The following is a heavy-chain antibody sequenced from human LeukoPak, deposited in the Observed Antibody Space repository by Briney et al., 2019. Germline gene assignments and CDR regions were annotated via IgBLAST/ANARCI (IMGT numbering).Heavy chain of an antibody. D-gene: IGHD5-18*01. J-gene: IGHJ4*02. CDR2: ISTTGNTI. V-gene: IGHV3-11*01. CDR1: GFTFSDYY. CDR3: ARGRYTYGSRSHDY. Sequence: GGSLRLSCAASGFTFSDYYMTWIRQAPGKGLEWVSYISTTGNTIYYADSVKGRFTISRDNAKNSLYLQMTSLTAEDTAVYYCARGRYTYGSRSHDYWGQGTLVTVSS.